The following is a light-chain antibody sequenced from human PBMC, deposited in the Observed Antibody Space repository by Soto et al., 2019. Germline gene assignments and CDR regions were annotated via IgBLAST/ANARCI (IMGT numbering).Light chain of an antibody. J-gene: IGKJ3*01. V-gene: IGKV3-15*01. CDR3: QQYNNWPPLST. CDR2: GAS. CDR1: QSVSSN. Sequence: EIVMTQSPATLSVSPGERATLSCRASQSVSSNLAWYQQIPGQAPRLLIYGASTRATGIPARFSGSGSGTEFTLTISSLQSEDFAVYYCQQYNNWPPLSTFGPGTKV.